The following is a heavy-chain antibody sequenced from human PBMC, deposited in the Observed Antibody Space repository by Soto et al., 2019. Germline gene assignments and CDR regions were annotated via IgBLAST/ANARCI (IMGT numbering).Heavy chain of an antibody. D-gene: IGHD4-17*01. CDR3: ARRRATVTTAWFYHAMDV. Sequence: QVQLVESGGGVVQPGTSLRLSCVASGFSFSDYGMHWVRQAPGKGLEWVAVIWFDGSNKYYGESVKGRFTISRDNSKNTVTLQMDRLRADDTAVYYCARRRATVTTAWFYHAMDVLGQGTTVTVS. CDR2: IWFDGSNK. CDR1: GFSFSDYG. V-gene: IGHV3-33*01. J-gene: IGHJ6*02.